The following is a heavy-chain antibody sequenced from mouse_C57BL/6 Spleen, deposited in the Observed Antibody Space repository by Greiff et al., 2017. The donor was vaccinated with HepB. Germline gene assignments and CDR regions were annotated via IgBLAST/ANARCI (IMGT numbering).Heavy chain of an antibody. V-gene: IGHV1-22*01. J-gene: IGHJ3*01. Sequence: EVQLQQSGPELVKPGASVKMSCKASGYTFTDYNMHWVKQSHGKSLEWIGYINPNNGGTSYNQKFKGKATFTVNKSSSTAYMELRSLTSEDSAVYYCAREGYYYCSSGFAYWGQGTLVTVSA. CDR3: AREGYYYCSSGFAY. D-gene: IGHD1-1*01. CDR2: INPNNGGT. CDR1: GYTFTDYN.